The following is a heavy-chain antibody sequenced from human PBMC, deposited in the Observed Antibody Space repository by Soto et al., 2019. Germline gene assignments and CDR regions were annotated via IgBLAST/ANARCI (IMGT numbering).Heavy chain of an antibody. CDR1: GGSISSSPYY. CDR2: ISFSGNT. J-gene: IGHJ4*02. Sequence: QLQVQESGPGLVKPSETLSLTCSVSGGSISSSPYYWGWIRQPPGKGLEWIARISFSGNTDYNPSLNSRVTISADTSKNQFSLTLSSVTAADTAVYCCARRTVVGRVGDCWGQGTLVTVSS. V-gene: IGHV4-39*01. CDR3: ARRTVVGRVGDC. D-gene: IGHD6-19*01.